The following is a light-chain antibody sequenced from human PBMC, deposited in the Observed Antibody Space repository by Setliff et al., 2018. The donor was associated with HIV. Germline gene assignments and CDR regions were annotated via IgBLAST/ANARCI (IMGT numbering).Light chain of an antibody. CDR1: QAISSA. CDR2: DAS. Sequence: AIQLTQSPSSLSASVGDRVNITCRASQAISSALAWYQQRPGKAPKLLIYDASTLESGVPSSFSASGSGTDFTLSISSLQPEDLATYYCQQFRAYPPTFGGGTKVDIK. CDR3: QQFRAYPPT. J-gene: IGKJ4*01. V-gene: IGKV1-13*02.